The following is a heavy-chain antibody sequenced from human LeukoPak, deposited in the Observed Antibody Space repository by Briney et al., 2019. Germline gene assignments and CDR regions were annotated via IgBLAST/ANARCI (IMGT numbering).Heavy chain of an antibody. J-gene: IGHJ4*02. CDR3: ATGVGALFDY. D-gene: IGHD1-26*01. V-gene: IGHV1-46*01. CDR1: GYTFTSYY. Sequence: ASVKVSCKASGYTFTSYYMHWVRQAPGQGLEWMGIINPSGGSTSYAQKFQGRVTITADTSTDTAYMELSSLRSEDTAVYYCATGVGALFDYWGQGTLVTVSS. CDR2: INPSGGST.